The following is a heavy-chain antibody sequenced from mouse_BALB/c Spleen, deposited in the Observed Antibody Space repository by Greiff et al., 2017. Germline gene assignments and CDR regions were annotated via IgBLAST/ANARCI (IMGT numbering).Heavy chain of an antibody. V-gene: IGHV1-15*01. CDR1: GYTFTDYE. CDR3: ARGPLITTVVDWYFDV. Sequence: QVQLKESGAELVRPGASVTLSCKASGYTFTDYEMHWVKQTPVHGLEWIGAIDPETGGTAYNQKFKGKATLTADKSSSTAYMELRSLTSEDSAVYYCARGPLITTVVDWYFDVWGAGTTVTVSS. J-gene: IGHJ1*01. CDR2: IDPETGGT. D-gene: IGHD1-1*01.